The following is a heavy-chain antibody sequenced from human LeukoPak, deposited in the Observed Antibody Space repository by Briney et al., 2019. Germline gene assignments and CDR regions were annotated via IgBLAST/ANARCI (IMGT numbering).Heavy chain of an antibody. J-gene: IGHJ3*02. D-gene: IGHD3-22*01. Sequence: GSLRLSCAASGFTVSSNYMSWVRQPPGKGLEWIGSIYYSGSTYYNPSLKSRVTISVDTSKNQFSLKLSSVTAADTAVYYCASGVLSYYDSSGYSIDAFDIWGQGTMVTVSS. CDR2: IYYSGST. CDR1: GFTVSSNY. V-gene: IGHV4-39*01. CDR3: ASGVLSYYDSSGYSIDAFDI.